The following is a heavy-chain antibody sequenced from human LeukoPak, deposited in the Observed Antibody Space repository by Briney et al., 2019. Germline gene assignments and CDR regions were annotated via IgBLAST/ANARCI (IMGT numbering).Heavy chain of an antibody. CDR3: ARLTRRSGNYFDY. Sequence: SETLSLTCTVSGGSIRSYYWSWIRQPPGKGLEWIGFIYYSGSTNYSPSLKSRVTISVDTSKSQFSLKLSSVTAADTAVYYCARLTRRSGNYFDYWGQGTLVTVSS. V-gene: IGHV4-59*01. CDR2: IYYSGST. CDR1: GGSIRSYY. J-gene: IGHJ4*02. D-gene: IGHD1-1*01.